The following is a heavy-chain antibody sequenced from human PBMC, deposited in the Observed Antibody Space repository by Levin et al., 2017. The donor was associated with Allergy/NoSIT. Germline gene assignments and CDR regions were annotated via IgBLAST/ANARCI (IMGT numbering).Heavy chain of an antibody. D-gene: IGHD3-3*01. CDR2: ISYDGSNK. Sequence: GGSLRLSCAASGFTFSSYGMHWVRQAPGKGLEWVAVISYDGSNKYYADSVKGRFTISRDNSKNTLYLQMNSLRAEDTAVYYCAKDRQLSSYDFWSGYYLNWFDPWGQGTLVTVSS. J-gene: IGHJ5*02. CDR3: AKDRQLSSYDFWSGYYLNWFDP. V-gene: IGHV3-30*18. CDR1: GFTFSSYG.